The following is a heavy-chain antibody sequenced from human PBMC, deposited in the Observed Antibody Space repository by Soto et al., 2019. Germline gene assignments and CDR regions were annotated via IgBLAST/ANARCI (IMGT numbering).Heavy chain of an antibody. V-gene: IGHV3-64D*06. CDR2: ISSTGGST. CDR3: VARYCSSTTCYQVDY. CDR1: GFTFTNYA. J-gene: IGHJ4*02. Sequence: GGSLRLSCSASGFTFTNYAIHWIRQAPGKGLEYVSAISSTGGSTYYADSVKGRFTISRDNPKNTVYLQMSSLRSEDSAVYYCVARYCSSTTCYQVDYWGQGTLVTVSS. D-gene: IGHD2-2*01.